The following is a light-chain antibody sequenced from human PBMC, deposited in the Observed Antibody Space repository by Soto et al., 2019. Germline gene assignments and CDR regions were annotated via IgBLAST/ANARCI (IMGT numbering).Light chain of an antibody. Sequence: EIVLTQSPGTLSLSPVERATLSCMASQSVSNNYLAWYQQKPGQAPRLLIYDTSNRATGIPARFSGSGSGTDFTLTISSLEPEDFAIYYCQQRSSWPLTFGQGTRLEIK. J-gene: IGKJ5*01. CDR2: DTS. V-gene: IGKV3-11*01. CDR1: QSVSNNY. CDR3: QQRSSWPLT.